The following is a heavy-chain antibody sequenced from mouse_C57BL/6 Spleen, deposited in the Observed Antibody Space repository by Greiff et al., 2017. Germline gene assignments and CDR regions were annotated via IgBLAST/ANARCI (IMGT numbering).Heavy chain of an antibody. Sequence: EVMLVESGGGLVKPGGSLKISCAASGFTFSSYTMSWVRQTPEKRLEWVATISGGGGNTYYPDSVKGRFTIARDNAKNTLYLQMSSRRSEDSALYYWARHRGSSLYYAMDGWGQRTSVPVSS. D-gene: IGHD1-1*01. CDR3: ARHRGSSLYYAMDG. J-gene: IGHJ4*01. CDR1: GFTFSSYT. CDR2: ISGGGGNT. V-gene: IGHV5-9*01.